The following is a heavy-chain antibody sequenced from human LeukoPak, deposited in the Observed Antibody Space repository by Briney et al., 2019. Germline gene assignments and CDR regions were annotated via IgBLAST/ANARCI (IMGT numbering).Heavy chain of an antibody. CDR3: ARQYYDFWSGYYHYFDY. CDR2: IYPGDSDA. Sequence: GESLKISCKGSGYSFTSYWIGWVRQMPGKGLEWMGIIYPGDSDARYSPSFQGQVTISADKSISTAYLQWRSLKASDTAMYYCARQYYDFWSGYYHYFDYWGQGTLATVSS. D-gene: IGHD3-3*01. J-gene: IGHJ4*02. CDR1: GYSFTSYW. V-gene: IGHV5-51*01.